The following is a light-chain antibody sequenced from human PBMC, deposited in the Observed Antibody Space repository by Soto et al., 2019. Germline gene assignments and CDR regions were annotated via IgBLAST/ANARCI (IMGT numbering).Light chain of an antibody. J-gene: IGKJ5*01. CDR2: GAS. CDR1: QDIRNY. V-gene: IGKV1-33*01. CDR3: QQYGSLPIT. Sequence: IQVTPSPTSLSASVGDRVTITCRSSQDIRNYLGWYQQKPGKAPQLLIYGASSLDSGVSSRFSGSGSGRDFSFTITSLQPDDVATYVCQQYGSLPITVGQGTRREIK.